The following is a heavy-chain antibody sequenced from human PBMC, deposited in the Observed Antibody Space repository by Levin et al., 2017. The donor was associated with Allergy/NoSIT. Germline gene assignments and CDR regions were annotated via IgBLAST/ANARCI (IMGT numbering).Heavy chain of an antibody. CDR2: ISYDGTNK. J-gene: IGHJ4*02. CDR3: ARARGYGVVREKVGRHIDH. Sequence: GESLKISCAASGVIFTSYAMHWVRQAPGRGLEWVAIISYDGTNKYYADSVKGRFTISRDNSKRTLFLQMKNLKEDDTAVYYCARARGYGVVREKVGRHIDHWGQGTLVTVSS. V-gene: IGHV3-30*03. CDR1: GVIFTSYA. D-gene: IGHD3-3*01.